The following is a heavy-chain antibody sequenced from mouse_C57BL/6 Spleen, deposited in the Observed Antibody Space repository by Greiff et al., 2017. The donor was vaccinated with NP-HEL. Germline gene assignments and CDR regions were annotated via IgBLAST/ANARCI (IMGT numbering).Heavy chain of an antibody. CDR2: IDPSDSYT. V-gene: IGHV1-59*01. CDR1: GYTFTSYW. J-gene: IGHJ2*01. Sequence: VQLQQPGAELVRPGTSVKLPCKASGYTFTSYWMHWVKQRPGQGLEWIGVIDPSDSYTNYNQRFKGKATLTVDTSSSTAYMQLSSLTSEDSAVYYCARPDYWGKGTTLTVSS. CDR3: ARPDY.